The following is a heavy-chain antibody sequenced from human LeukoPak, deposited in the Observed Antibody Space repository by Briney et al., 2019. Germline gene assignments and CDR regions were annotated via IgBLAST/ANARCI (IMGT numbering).Heavy chain of an antibody. V-gene: IGHV3-53*01. Sequence: PGGSLRLSCAAPGFTVITNDMTWVRQAPGKGLEWVSVLYSDGNTKYADSVQGRFTISRDNSKNTLYLEMNSLSPDDTAVYYCARGVEPLAANTLAYWGQGTLVTVSP. J-gene: IGHJ4*02. D-gene: IGHD1-14*01. CDR3: ARGVEPLAANTLAY. CDR1: GFTVITND. CDR2: LYSDGNT.